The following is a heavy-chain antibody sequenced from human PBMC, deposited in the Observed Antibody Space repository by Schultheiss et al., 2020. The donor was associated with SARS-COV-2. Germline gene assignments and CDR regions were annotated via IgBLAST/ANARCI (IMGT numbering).Heavy chain of an antibody. CDR2: INHSGRT. CDR1: GGSFSGYY. V-gene: IGHV4-34*01. Sequence: SETLSLTCAVYGGSFSGYYWSWIRQPPGKGLEWIGEINHSGRTNYNPSLKSRVTISVDTSKNQFSLKLSSVTAADTAVYYCARVGGGLIMDVWGKGTTVTVSS. J-gene: IGHJ6*03. CDR3: ARVGGGLIMDV. D-gene: IGHD3-16*01.